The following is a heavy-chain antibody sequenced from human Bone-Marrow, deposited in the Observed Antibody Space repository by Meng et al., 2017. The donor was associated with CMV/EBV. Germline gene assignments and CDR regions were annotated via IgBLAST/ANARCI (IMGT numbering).Heavy chain of an antibody. Sequence: ASVKVSCKASGYTFTGYYMHWVRQAPGQGLEWMGWINPNSGGTNYAQKFQGRVTMTRDTSISTAYMELSRLRSDDTAVYYCVRPIAGKYAFDIWGQGTMVTASS. V-gene: IGHV1-2*02. J-gene: IGHJ3*02. D-gene: IGHD2-21*01. CDR2: INPNSGGT. CDR1: GYTFTGYY. CDR3: VRPIAGKYAFDI.